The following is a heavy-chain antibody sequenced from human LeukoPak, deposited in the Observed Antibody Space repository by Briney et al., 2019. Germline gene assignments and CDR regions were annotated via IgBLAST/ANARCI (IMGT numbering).Heavy chain of an antibody. V-gene: IGHV3-23*01. CDR1: GFTFSSYA. J-gene: IGHJ4*02. Sequence: GGSLRLSCAASGFTFSSYAMSWVRQAPGKGLEWVSAISGSGGSTYYADSVKGRFTISRDNAKNTLYLQMNSLRAEDTAVYYCAKCGCGPYYDSRGYRESFDYWGQGTLVTVSS. CDR2: ISGSGGST. D-gene: IGHD3-22*01. CDR3: AKCGCGPYYDSRGYRESFDY.